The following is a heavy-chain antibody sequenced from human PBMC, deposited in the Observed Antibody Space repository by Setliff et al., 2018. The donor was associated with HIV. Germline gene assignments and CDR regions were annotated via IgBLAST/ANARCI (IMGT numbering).Heavy chain of an antibody. Sequence: PGASLKISCKGYGYSFTNYWIGWVRQMPGKGLEWMGIIYPGDSDTRYSPSFQGQVTISADKSISTAYLQWSSLKASDTAMYYCARLSGLYYYDTSGYYYGHYFDYWGQGTLVTVS. CDR1: GYSFTNYW. J-gene: IGHJ4*02. CDR3: ARLSGLYYYDTSGYYYGHYFDY. V-gene: IGHV5-51*01. CDR2: IYPGDSDT. D-gene: IGHD3-22*01.